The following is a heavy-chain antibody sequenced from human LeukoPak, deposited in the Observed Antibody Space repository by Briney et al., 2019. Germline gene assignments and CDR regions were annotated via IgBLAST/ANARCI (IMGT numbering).Heavy chain of an antibody. CDR1: GFTFSSYS. J-gene: IGHJ4*02. CDR2: ISSSSSTV. D-gene: IGHD1-26*01. V-gene: IGHV3-48*04. Sequence: PGGSLRLSCAVSGFTFSSYSMNWVRQAPGKGLEWVSHISSSSSTVYYTDSVKGRFTISRDNAKNSLYLQMNSLRAEDTAVYYCAKDRLSGSYGEAFDYWGQGTLVTVSS. CDR3: AKDRLSGSYGEAFDY.